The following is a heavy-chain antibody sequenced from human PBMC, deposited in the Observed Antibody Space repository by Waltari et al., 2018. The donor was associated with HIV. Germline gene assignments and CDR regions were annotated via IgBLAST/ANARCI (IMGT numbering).Heavy chain of an antibody. CDR1: GFTFSSYN. D-gene: IGHD1-1*01. Sequence: EVPLVESGGGLVQPGGSLRLSCVASGFTFSSYNMNWVRQAPGKGLEWLSYITSSGYTIYYADSVEGRFTVSRDNAKNSLYLQMNSLRAEDTAVYYCARTTHGIDFWGQGTLVTVSS. J-gene: IGHJ4*02. CDR2: ITSSGYTI. CDR3: ARTTHGIDF. V-gene: IGHV3-48*04.